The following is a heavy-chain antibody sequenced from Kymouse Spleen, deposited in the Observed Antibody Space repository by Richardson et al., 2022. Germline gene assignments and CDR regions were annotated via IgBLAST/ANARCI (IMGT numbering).Heavy chain of an antibody. CDR2: INHSGST. J-gene: IGHJ3*02. CDR3: ARGHGSGSYDAFDI. Sequence: QVQLQQWGAGLLKPSETLSLTCAVYGGSFSGYYWSWIRQPPGKGLEWIGEINHSGSTNYNPSLKSRVTISVDTSKNQFSLKLSSVTAADTAVYYCARGHGSGSYDAFDIWGQGTMVTVSS. V-gene: IGHV4-34*01. CDR1: GGSFSGYY. D-gene: IGHD3-10*01.